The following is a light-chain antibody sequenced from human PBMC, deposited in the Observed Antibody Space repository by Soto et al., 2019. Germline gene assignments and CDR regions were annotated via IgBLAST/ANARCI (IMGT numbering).Light chain of an antibody. Sequence: DIQMTQSPSTLSASVGYRFTITCRASQSISSWLAWYQQKPGKAPKLLIYKASSLESGVPSRFSGSGSGTEFTLTISSLQPDDFATYYCQQYNSYSITFGQGTQREIK. CDR2: KAS. V-gene: IGKV1-5*03. J-gene: IGKJ5*01. CDR3: QQYNSYSIT. CDR1: QSISSW.